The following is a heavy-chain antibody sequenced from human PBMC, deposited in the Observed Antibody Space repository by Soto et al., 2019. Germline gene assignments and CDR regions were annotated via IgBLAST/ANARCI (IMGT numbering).Heavy chain of an antibody. CDR3: ARDFDIQVVAATSGYY. V-gene: IGHV3-30-3*01. J-gene: IGHJ4*02. CDR1: GFTFSSYA. CDR2: ISYDGSNK. D-gene: IGHD2-15*01. Sequence: QVQLVESGGGVVQPGRSLRLSCAASGFTFSSYAMHWVRQAPGKGLEWVAVISYDGSNKYDAASVKGRFTISRDNSKNTLYLQMNSLRAEDTAVYYCARDFDIQVVAATSGYYWGQGTLVTVS.